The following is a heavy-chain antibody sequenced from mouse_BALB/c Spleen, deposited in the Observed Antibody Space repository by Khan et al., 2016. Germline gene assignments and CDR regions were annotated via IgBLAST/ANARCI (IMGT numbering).Heavy chain of an antibody. CDR1: GYAFTNYL. D-gene: IGHD2-2*01. J-gene: IGHJ3*01. Sequence: VQLQESGAELVRPGTSVKVSCKASGYAFTNYLIEWVKQRPGQGLEWIGVINPGSGGSNYNEKFKGKAALTADIYSSTAYMQLSSLTSDDSAVYFCARSDGYDVGYAYWGQGTLVTVSA. CDR3: ARSDGYDVGYAY. V-gene: IGHV1-54*01. CDR2: INPGSGGS.